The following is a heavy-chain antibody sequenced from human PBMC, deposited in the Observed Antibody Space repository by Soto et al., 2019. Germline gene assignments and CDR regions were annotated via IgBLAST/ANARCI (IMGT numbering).Heavy chain of an antibody. D-gene: IGHD3-22*01. J-gene: IGHJ4*02. Sequence: SVKGSCKASGGTFSSYTVGWVRQAPGQGLEWMGRIIPILGIANYAQKFQGRVTITADKSTSTAYMELSSLRSEDTAVYYCASSEGYYDSSGYYYGYFDYWGQGTLVTVSS. CDR3: ASSEGYYDSSGYYYGYFDY. V-gene: IGHV1-69*02. CDR2: IIPILGIA. CDR1: GGTFSSYT.